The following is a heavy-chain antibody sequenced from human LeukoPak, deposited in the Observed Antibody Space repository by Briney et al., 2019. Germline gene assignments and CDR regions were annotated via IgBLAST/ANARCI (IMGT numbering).Heavy chain of an antibody. J-gene: IGHJ4*02. CDR3: ASSMVRGVPLFDY. CDR1: GGPISSYY. CDR2: IYYSGST. V-gene: IGHV4-59*08. Sequence: SETLSLTCTVSGGPISSYYWSWIRQPPGKGLEWIGYIYYSGSTNYNPSLKSRVTISVDTSKNQFSLKLSSVSAADTAVYYCASSMVRGVPLFDYWGQGTLVTVSS. D-gene: IGHD3-10*01.